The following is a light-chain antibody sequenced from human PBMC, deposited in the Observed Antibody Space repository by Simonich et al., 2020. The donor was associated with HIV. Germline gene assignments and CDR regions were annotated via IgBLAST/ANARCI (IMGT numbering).Light chain of an antibody. CDR2: KAS. CDR3: YSAADNSGV. V-gene: IGLV3-27*01. J-gene: IGLJ3*02. CDR1: VLAKKY. Sequence: SYELTQPSSVSVSPGQTARITCSGDVLAKKYARWYQQKPGQAPVLVIYKASKRPAGIPERFSGSSSGTTVTLTISGAQVEDEADYYCYSAADNSGVFGGGTKLTVL.